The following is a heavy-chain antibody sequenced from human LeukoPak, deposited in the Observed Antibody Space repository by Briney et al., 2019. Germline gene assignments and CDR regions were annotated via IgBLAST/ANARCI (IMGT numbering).Heavy chain of an antibody. CDR2: IYSEGIY. V-gene: IGHV4-4*07. J-gene: IGHJ4*02. CDR3: GSSEVGTTTSTIYDF. CDR1: GGSVNDYR. D-gene: IGHD2/OR15-2a*01. Sequence: SETLSLTCKVSGGSVNDYRWSWIRHTAGKGLEWIGRIYSEGIYNYNPSLESRLTISVDTSMNQFSLRLNSVTAADTAVYYCGSSEVGTTTSTIYDFWGRGTLVTVSS.